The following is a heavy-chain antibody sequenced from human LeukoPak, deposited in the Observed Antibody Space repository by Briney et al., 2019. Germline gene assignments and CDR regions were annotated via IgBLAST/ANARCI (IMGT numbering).Heavy chain of an antibody. CDR3: ARDPRGIAAALTFDY. D-gene: IGHD6-13*01. V-gene: IGHV1-2*02. CDR1: GYTFTGYY. Sequence: ASVKVSCKASGYTFTGYYMHWVRQAPGQGLEWMGWINPNSGGTNYAQKFQGRVTMTRDTSISTAYMELSRLRSDDTAVYYCARDPRGIAAALTFDYWGQGTLATVSS. J-gene: IGHJ4*02. CDR2: INPNSGGT.